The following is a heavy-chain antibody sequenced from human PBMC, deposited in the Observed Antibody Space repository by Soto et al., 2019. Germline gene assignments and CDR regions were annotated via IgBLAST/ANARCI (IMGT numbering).Heavy chain of an antibody. CDR3: ATRITVFGLLIPPFDP. Sequence: PSETLSLTGAVCGGSVNGYYCNWIRQPPWKGLEWIGEINHTGGTHYNPSLKSRVTMSVDTSKNQFSLRLSSVTAADTAIYYCATRITVFGLLIPPFDPWGQGTQVTVSS. J-gene: IGHJ5*02. CDR1: GGSVNGYY. V-gene: IGHV4-34*01. CDR2: INHTGGT. D-gene: IGHD3-3*01.